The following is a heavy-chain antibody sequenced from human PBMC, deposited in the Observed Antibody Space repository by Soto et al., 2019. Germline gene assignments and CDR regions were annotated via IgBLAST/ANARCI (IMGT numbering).Heavy chain of an antibody. CDR2: IWYDGSNK. CDR3: ARVLGITMVRGVDYYYYGMDV. Sequence: QVQLVESGGGVVQPGRSLRLSCAASGFTFSSYGMHWVRQAPGKGLEWVAVIWYDGSNKYYADSVKGRFTISRDNSKNTVYLQMNSLRAEDTAVYYCARVLGITMVRGVDYYYYGMDVWGQGTTVTVSS. D-gene: IGHD3-10*01. CDR1: GFTFSSYG. V-gene: IGHV3-33*01. J-gene: IGHJ6*02.